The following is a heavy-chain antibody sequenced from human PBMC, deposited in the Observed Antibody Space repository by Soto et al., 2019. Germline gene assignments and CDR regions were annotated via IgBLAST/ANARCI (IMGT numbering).Heavy chain of an antibody. Sequence: PGGSLRLSCAASGFTFPSNAMSWVRQAPGRGLEWVSAISGSGGRTYYADSVKGRFTISRDNSKNTLYLQMNSLRAEDTAVYYCAALIVVVMYPDYWGQGTLVSVSS. CDR1: GFTFPSNA. V-gene: IGHV3-23*01. J-gene: IGHJ4*02. CDR3: AALIVVVMYPDY. CDR2: ISGSGGRT. D-gene: IGHD3-22*01.